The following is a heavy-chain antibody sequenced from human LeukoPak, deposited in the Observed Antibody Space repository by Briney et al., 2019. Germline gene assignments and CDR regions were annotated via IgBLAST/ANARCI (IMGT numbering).Heavy chain of an antibody. V-gene: IGHV4-38-2*02. D-gene: IGHD6-19*01. CDR2: MYHSGST. CDR1: GGSISDYY. CDR3: ARGGGSSGWYIDY. Sequence: PSETLSLTCTVSGGSISDYYWTWIRQPPGKGLEWIGSMYHSGSTYYNPSLKSRVTISVDTSKNQFSLKLSSVTAADTAVYYCARGGGSSGWYIDYWGQGTLVTVSS. J-gene: IGHJ4*02.